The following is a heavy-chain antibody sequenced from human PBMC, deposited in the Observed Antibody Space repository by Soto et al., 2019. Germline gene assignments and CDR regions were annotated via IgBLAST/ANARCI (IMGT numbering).Heavy chain of an antibody. CDR3: TRESTSTLGIVGAIYGDH. V-gene: IGHV3-48*02. CDR2: ISSSSSTV. CDR1: GFSFSTYS. J-gene: IGHJ4*02. Sequence: EVQLVESGGGLEQPGGSLRLSCAAYGFSFSTYSMNWVRQAPGKGLEWVSYISSSSSTVYYADSVKGRFTISRDNAKNSLYLQMHSLRDEDTAVYYCTRESTSTLGIVGAIYGDHWGQGTLVTVSS. D-gene: IGHD1-26*01.